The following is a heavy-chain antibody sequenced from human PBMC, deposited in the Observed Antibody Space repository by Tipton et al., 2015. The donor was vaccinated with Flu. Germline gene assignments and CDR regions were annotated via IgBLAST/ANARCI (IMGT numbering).Heavy chain of an antibody. D-gene: IGHD2-2*01. V-gene: IGHV3-7*03. CDR3: LRAMNS. CDR1: GFTFANYW. CDR2: IKEDGSKI. J-gene: IGHJ5*02. Sequence: SLRLSCAASGFTFANYWMNWVRQAPGKGLEWVANIKEDGSKIYYVGSVKGRFTISRDNAKNSLYLQMNSLRAEDTALYYCLRAMNSWGQGTLVTVSS.